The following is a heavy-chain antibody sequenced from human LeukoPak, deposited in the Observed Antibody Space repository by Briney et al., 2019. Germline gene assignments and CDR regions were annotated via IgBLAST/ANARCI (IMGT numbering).Heavy chain of an antibody. J-gene: IGHJ5*02. CDR2: IYYSGST. CDR3: ARHVESGYDRGGSNWFDP. D-gene: IGHD5-12*01. V-gene: IGHV4-61*05. CDR1: GGSISSSSYY. Sequence: SETLSLTCTVSGGSISSSSYYWSWIRQPPGKGLEWIGYIYYSGSTNYNPSLKSRVTISVDTSKNQFSLKLSSVTAADTAVYYCARHVESGYDRGGSNWFDPWGQGTLVTVSS.